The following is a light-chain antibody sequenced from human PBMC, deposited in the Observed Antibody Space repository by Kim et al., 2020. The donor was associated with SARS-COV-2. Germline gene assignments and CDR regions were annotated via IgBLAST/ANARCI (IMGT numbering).Light chain of an antibody. V-gene: IGKV2-28*01. Sequence: PATISCKSSQSLLHSNGYNFLAWYLQKPGQSPHLLIYLGSNRASGVPDRFSGSGSGTDFTLKIRRVEAEDVGVYYCMQALQTPYTFGQGTKLEI. CDR3: MQALQTPYT. CDR1: QSLLHSNGYNF. CDR2: LGS. J-gene: IGKJ2*01.